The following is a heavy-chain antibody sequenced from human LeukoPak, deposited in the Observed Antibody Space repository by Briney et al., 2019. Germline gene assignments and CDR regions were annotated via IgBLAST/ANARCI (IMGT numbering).Heavy chain of an antibody. J-gene: IGHJ4*02. CDR2: IDGSDGAS. V-gene: IGHV3-23*01. CDR3: ARVDSGNYDY. D-gene: IGHD1-26*01. CDR1: GFRFSSYV. Sequence: GGSLRLSCAASGFRFSSYVMSWVRQAPGKGLEYVSSIDGSDGASYYADSVKGRFTISRDNSKNTLFLQMNSLRVEDTAVYYCARVDSGNYDYWGQGTLLIVSS.